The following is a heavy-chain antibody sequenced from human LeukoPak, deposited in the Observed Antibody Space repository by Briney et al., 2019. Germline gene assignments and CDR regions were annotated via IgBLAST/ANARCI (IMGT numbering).Heavy chain of an antibody. D-gene: IGHD1-26*01. V-gene: IGHV3-74*01. CDR1: GFTFSSYW. Sequence: GGSLRLSCAASGFTFSSYWMHWVRQAPGKGLVWVSRINSDGSSTSYADSVKGRFTISRDNSKNSLYLQMNSLRTEDTALYYCAKDIGRYYMDVWGKGTTVTVSS. CDR3: AKDIGRYYMDV. J-gene: IGHJ6*03. CDR2: INSDGSST.